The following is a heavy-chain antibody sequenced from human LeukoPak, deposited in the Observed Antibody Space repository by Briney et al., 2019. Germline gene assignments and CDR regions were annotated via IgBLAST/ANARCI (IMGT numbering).Heavy chain of an antibody. Sequence: SVKVSCKASGGTFSSYAISWVRQAPGQGLEWMGGIIPIFGTANCAQKFQGRVTITADESTSTAYMELSSLRSEDTAVYYCAREVPAASGFDYWGQGTLVTVSS. J-gene: IGHJ4*02. D-gene: IGHD2-2*01. CDR2: IIPIFGTA. CDR3: AREVPAASGFDY. V-gene: IGHV1-69*01. CDR1: GGTFSSYA.